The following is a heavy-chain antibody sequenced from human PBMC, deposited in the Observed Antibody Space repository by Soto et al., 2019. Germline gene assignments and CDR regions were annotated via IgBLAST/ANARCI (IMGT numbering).Heavy chain of an antibody. CDR2: ISGYNGNT. J-gene: IGHJ5*02. CDR1: GYVFTSYG. Sequence: GASVKVSCKASGYVFTSYGVTWVRQAPGQGLEWMGWISGYNGNTNYGQKFQGRVTMTTDISTSTAYMELRSLRSDDTAVYYCARLERSHIEGSPTYWYDPWGQGTLVTVSS. CDR3: ARLERSHIEGSPTYWYDP. V-gene: IGHV1-18*01. D-gene: IGHD3-16*01.